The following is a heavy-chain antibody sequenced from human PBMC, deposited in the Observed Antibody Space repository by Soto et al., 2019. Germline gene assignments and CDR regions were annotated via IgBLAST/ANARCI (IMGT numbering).Heavy chain of an antibody. CDR2: INHSGST. CDR1: GGSFSGYY. CDR3: AGVVWFRGMDV. Sequence: SETLSLTCAVYGGSFSGYYWSWIRQPPGKGLEWIGEINHSGSTNYNPSLKSRVTISVDTSKNQFSLKLSSVTPEDTAVYYCAGVVWFRGMDVWGQGTPVTVSS. D-gene: IGHD3-16*01. J-gene: IGHJ6*02. V-gene: IGHV4-34*01.